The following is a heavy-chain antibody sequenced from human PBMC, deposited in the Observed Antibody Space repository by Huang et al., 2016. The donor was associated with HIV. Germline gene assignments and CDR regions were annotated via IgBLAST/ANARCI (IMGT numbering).Heavy chain of an antibody. D-gene: IGHD3-22*01. V-gene: IGHV3-74*01. CDR1: GFTFSSYW. CDR3: VRDPRIQSWLNYFDY. CDR2: MNREGRSS. J-gene: IGHJ4*02. Sequence: EVQLVESGGGLVQPGGSLRLSCAASGFTFSSYWMHWVRQAPGKGLVGVARMNREGRSSGYADSVKGRFTISRDNAKNTLYLQMNSLGAEDTAVYYCVRDPRIQSWLNYFDYWGQGTLVSVSS.